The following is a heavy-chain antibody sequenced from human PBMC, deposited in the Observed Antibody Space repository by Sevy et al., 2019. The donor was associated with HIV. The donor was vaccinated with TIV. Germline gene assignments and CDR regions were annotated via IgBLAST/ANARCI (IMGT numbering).Heavy chain of an antibody. V-gene: IGHV3-7*01. CDR3: ARLSCSGGSCYSAFDY. J-gene: IGHJ4*02. Sequence: GGSLRFSCAASGFTFSSYWMTWVRQAPGKGLEWVASVNENGSVKKYLDSVKGRLTISRDNVKNSLYLQMNILSAEDTALYYCARLSCSGGSCYSAFDYWGQGTLVTVSS. CDR1: GFTFSSYW. D-gene: IGHD2-15*01. CDR2: VNENGSVK.